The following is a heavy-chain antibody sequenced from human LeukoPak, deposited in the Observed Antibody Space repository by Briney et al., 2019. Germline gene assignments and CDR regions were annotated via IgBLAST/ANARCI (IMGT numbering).Heavy chain of an antibody. D-gene: IGHD1-26*01. CDR2: IYYSGST. CDR1: GGSISSYY. CDR3: ARAGRATQGYFDY. V-gene: IGHV4-59*01. Sequence: SETLSLTCTVSGGSISSYYWSWIRQPPGKGLEWIGYIYYSGSTNYNPSLKSRVTISVDTSKNQFSLKLSSVTAADTAVYYCARAGRATQGYFDYWGQGTLSPSPQ. J-gene: IGHJ4*02.